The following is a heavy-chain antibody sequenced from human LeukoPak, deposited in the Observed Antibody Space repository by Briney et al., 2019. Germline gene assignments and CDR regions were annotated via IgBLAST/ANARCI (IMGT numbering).Heavy chain of an antibody. J-gene: IGHJ6*03. CDR3: ARFPMVRGDSHYYYYYMDV. D-gene: IGHD3-10*01. V-gene: IGHV5-51*01. Sequence: GESLKISCKGSGYSFTSYWIGWVRQMPGKGLEWMGIIYPGDSDTGYSPSFQGQVSISADKSISTAYLQWSSLKASDTAMYYCARFPMVRGDSHYYYYYMDVWGKGTTVTISS. CDR2: IYPGDSDT. CDR1: GYSFTSYW.